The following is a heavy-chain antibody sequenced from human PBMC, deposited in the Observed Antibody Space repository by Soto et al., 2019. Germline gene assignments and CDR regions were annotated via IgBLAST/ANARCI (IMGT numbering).Heavy chain of an antibody. Sequence: QLQLQESGPGLVKPSETLSLTCTVSGGSISSSSYYWGWIRQPPGKGLEWIGSIYYSVSTYSNPSLKSRVTISVDTSTNQFSLRLSSVTAADTAVYYCARHRIAAAFSGIGYCGQGTLVTVSS. D-gene: IGHD6-13*01. CDR2: IYYSVST. CDR1: GGSISSSSYY. CDR3: ARHRIAAAFSGIGY. V-gene: IGHV4-39*01. J-gene: IGHJ4*02.